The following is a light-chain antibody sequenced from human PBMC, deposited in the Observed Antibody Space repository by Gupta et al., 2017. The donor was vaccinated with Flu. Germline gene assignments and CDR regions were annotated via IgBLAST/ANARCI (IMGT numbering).Light chain of an antibody. CDR2: EYN. J-gene: IGLJ2*01. V-gene: IGLV6-57*01. CDR1: PGSIATAS. CDR3: ESYDSSTSDVV. Sequence: FLLTRPRSVSEPPGKRLTISCTRTPGSIATASAQGNQQRRGSSPTTVLHEYNRRLSGVPARFSCSIDSSATSASLTISGLNTEDEADYYCESYDSSTSDVVFGGGTRLTVL.